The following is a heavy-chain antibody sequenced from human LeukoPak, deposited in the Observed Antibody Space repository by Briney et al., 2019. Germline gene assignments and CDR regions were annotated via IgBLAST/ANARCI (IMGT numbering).Heavy chain of an antibody. CDR2: INHSGNT. CDR3: AREYCSGGSCYRGRFDY. J-gene: IGHJ4*02. Sequence: SETLSLTCAVYGGSFSGYYWSWIRQPPGKGLERIGEINHSGNTNYNPSLKSRVTISVDTSKNQFSLKLSSVTAADTAVYYCAREYCSGGSCYRGRFDYWGQGTLVTVSS. D-gene: IGHD2-15*01. V-gene: IGHV4-34*01. CDR1: GGSFSGYY.